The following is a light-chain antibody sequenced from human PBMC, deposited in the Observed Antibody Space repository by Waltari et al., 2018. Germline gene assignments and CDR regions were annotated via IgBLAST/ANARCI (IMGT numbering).Light chain of an antibody. Sequence: DIQMTQSPSSLSTSVGDRVTITCRASQSISNYLNWYQQKPGKAPKLLIYAASTLQSGVPSRFSGSGSGTDFTLTISSLQAEDVAVYYCQQYYNFPPWTFGQGTKVEIK. CDR1: QSISNY. J-gene: IGKJ1*01. CDR3: QQYYNFPPWT. V-gene: IGKV1-39*01. CDR2: AAS.